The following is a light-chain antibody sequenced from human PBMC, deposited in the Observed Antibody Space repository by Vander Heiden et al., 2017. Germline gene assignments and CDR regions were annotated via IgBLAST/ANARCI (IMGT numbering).Light chain of an antibody. CDR3: QSFDDSLHTWV. J-gene: IGLJ3*02. CDR2: ENT. Sequence: SVLTPPPSLSGAPGQRVPISCTGSPCNIGADNDTHWYQQMPGTAPKLLILENTSRPAGVPDRFSASKSGTSGSLAITGLRFEDEAVYFCQSFDDSLHTWVFGGGTKVTVL. V-gene: IGLV1-40*01. CDR1: PCNIGADND.